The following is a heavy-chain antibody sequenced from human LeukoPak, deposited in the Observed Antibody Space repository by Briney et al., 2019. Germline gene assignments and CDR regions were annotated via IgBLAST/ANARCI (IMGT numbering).Heavy chain of an antibody. Sequence: GASVKVSCKASGYTFTGYYMYWVRQAPGQGLEWMGWINPNSGGTNYAQKFQGRVTMTRDTSISTAYMELSRLRSDDTAVYYCASASSAGTTQYYYYGMDVWGQGTTVTVSS. V-gene: IGHV1-2*02. CDR3: ASASSAGTTQYYYYGMDV. J-gene: IGHJ6*02. CDR1: GYTFTGYY. D-gene: IGHD1-1*01. CDR2: INPNSGGT.